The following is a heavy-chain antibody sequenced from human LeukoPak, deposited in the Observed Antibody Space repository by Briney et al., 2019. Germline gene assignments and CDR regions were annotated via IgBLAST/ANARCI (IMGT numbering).Heavy chain of an antibody. CDR2: IYSGGST. D-gene: IGHD3-16*01. V-gene: IGHV3-53*01. J-gene: IGHJ4*02. Sequence: GGSLRLSWAASGFTVSSNYMSWVPQAPGKGLEWVSVIYSGGSTYYADSVKGRFTISRDNSKNTLYLQMNSLRAEDTAVYYCAREGGGHFDYWGQGTLVTVSS. CDR3: AREGGGHFDY. CDR1: GFTVSSNY.